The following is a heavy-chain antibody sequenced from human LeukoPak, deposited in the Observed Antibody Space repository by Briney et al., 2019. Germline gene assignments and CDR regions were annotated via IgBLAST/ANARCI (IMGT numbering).Heavy chain of an antibody. D-gene: IGHD5-24*01. J-gene: IGHJ4*02. CDR1: GFTFSSYA. V-gene: IGHV3-23*01. Sequence: GGSLRLSCAASGFTFSSYAMSWVRQAPGKGLEWVSAISGSGGSTYYADSVKGRFTISRDNSKNTLYLQMNSLRAEDTAVYYCARPRDGYNWYFDYWGQGTLVTVSS. CDR3: ARPRDGYNWYFDY. CDR2: ISGSGGST.